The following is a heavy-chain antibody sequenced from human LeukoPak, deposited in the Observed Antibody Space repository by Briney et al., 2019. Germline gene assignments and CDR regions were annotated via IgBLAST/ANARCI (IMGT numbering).Heavy chain of an antibody. CDR1: GYSFTSYW. CDR2: ISGSGGRT. Sequence: GESLKISCKGSGYSFTSYWIGWVRQMPGKGLEWVSSISGSGGRTHYTDSVKGRFTISRDNSKNTLYLHMNSLRAEDTAVYYCAKGVGASIHNWFDPWGQGTLVSVSS. J-gene: IGHJ5*02. D-gene: IGHD1-26*01. CDR3: AKGVGASIHNWFDP. V-gene: IGHV3-23*01.